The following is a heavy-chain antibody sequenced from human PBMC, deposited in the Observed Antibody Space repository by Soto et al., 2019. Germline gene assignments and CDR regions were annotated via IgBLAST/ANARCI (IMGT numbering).Heavy chain of an antibody. CDR2: INPDGSAT. D-gene: IGHD3-3*01. Sequence: GGSLRLSCAASGFTFSSYWMHWVRQAPGKGLVWVSRINPDGSATNYADSVKGRFTVSRDNAKNSLYLQMNSLRAEDTAVYYCVRDVIGFWSGYYTGCFDYWGQGILVTVSS. CDR1: GFTFSSYW. J-gene: IGHJ4*01. V-gene: IGHV3-74*01. CDR3: VRDVIGFWSGYYTGCFDY.